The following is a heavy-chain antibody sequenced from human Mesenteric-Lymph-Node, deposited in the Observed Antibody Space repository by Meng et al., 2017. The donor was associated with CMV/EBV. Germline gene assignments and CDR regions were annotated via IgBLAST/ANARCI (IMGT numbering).Heavy chain of an antibody. Sequence: ETLSLTCAPSGFTFSSYWMHWVRQAPGKGLLWVSRINSDGSSTVYADSVKGRFTISRDNDKNTLYLQMNIPRVEDTAVYYCARGRGGGYIDFWGQGTLVTVSS. CDR3: ARGRGGGYIDF. D-gene: IGHD3-16*01. J-gene: IGHJ4*02. CDR2: INSDGSST. V-gene: IGHV3-74*01. CDR1: GFTFSSYW.